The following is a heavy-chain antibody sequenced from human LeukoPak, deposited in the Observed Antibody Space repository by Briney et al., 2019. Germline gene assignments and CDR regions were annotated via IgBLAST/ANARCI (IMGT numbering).Heavy chain of an antibody. CDR2: IYYSGST. Sequence: SETLSLTCTVSGGSISSSSYYWGWIRQPPGKGLEWIGSIYYSGSTYYNPSLKSRVTISVDTSKNQFSLKLSSVTAADTAVYYCARSGYRPLRGYGRGTYYFDYWGQGTLVTVSS. D-gene: IGHD5-12*01. CDR1: GGSISSSSYY. J-gene: IGHJ4*02. CDR3: ARSGYRPLRGYGRGTYYFDY. V-gene: IGHV4-39*07.